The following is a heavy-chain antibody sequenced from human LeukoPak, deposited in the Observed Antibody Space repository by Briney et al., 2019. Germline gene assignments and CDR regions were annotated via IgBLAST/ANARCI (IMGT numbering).Heavy chain of an antibody. CDR2: IYYGGST. CDR1: GGSISSSSYY. V-gene: IGHV4-39*01. CDR3: VSLGTRITIFGVVTSNWFDP. D-gene: IGHD3-3*01. Sequence: SETLSLTCTVSGGSISSSSYYWGWIRQPPGKGLEWIGSIYYGGSTYCNPSLKSRVTISVDTSKNQFSLKLSSVTAADTAVYYCVSLGTRITIFGVVTSNWFDPWGQGTLVTVSS. J-gene: IGHJ5*02.